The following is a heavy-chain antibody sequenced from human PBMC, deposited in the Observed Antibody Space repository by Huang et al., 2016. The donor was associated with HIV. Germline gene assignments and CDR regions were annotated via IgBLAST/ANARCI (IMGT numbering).Heavy chain of an antibody. CDR3: ARHQFDNTNYCYFGLDV. J-gene: IGHJ6*02. CDR1: GGSLENFY. D-gene: IGHD3-16*02. Sequence: QVQLQESGPGLVKPSETLSLTCSVSGGSLENFYWYWLRQSDGKGLEWIATIHKSGGTSVNPSMGSRLCVTVAPSKMQFSLNVRSVTAADTAVYYCARHQFDNTNYCYFGLDVWGRGTTVTVSS. V-gene: IGHV4-4*07. CDR2: IHKSGGT.